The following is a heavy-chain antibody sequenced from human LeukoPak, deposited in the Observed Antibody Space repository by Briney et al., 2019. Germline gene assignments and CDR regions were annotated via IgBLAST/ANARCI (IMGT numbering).Heavy chain of an antibody. D-gene: IGHD3-9*01. CDR2: SSNGGSTI. Sequence: GGSLRLSCAASGFTFSDFYMTWIRQAPGKGLEWVSYSSNGGSTIYYADSVKGRFTISRDNAKNSLYLQMNSLRAEDTAVYYCARSLTGYSDFDYWGQGTLVTVSS. CDR3: ARSLTGYSDFDY. V-gene: IGHV3-11*01. J-gene: IGHJ4*02. CDR1: GFTFSDFY.